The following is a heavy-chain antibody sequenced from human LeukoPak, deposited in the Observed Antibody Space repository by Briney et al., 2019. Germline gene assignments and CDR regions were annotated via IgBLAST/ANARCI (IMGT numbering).Heavy chain of an antibody. Sequence: ASVTVSCTASVYSFNDYYIHWVRQAPGQGHEWMGWIRPNSGGTNYAQNFQGRVTMTRDTSITTAYMELSGLTSDDTALYYCARNYGGTSKYFDYWGQGTLVTVSS. CDR2: IRPNSGGT. J-gene: IGHJ4*02. CDR3: ARNYGGTSKYFDY. D-gene: IGHD4-23*01. CDR1: VYSFNDYY. V-gene: IGHV1-2*02.